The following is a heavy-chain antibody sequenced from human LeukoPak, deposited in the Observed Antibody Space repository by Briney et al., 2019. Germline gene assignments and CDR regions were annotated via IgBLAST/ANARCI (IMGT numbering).Heavy chain of an antibody. V-gene: IGHV5-51*01. CDR2: IYPSDSDT. Sequence: GESLKISCKGSGSSFTSYWIGWVRQMPGKGLEWMGIIYPSDSDTRYSQSFQGQVTISADKSISTAYLQWSSLKASDTAMYYCASFSSETLDAFDIWGQGTMVTVSS. CDR1: GSSFTSYW. D-gene: IGHD3-22*01. CDR3: ASFSSETLDAFDI. J-gene: IGHJ3*02.